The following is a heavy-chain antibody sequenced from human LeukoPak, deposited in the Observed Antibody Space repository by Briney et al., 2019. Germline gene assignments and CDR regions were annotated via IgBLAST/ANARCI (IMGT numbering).Heavy chain of an antibody. Sequence: GGSLRLSCAASGFTFSSYSMNWVRQAPGKGLEWVSYISSSSSTIYYADSVKGRFTISRDNSKNTLYLQMNSLRAEDTAVYYCAKDFPRYSGEGFDPWGQGTLVTVSS. CDR1: GFTFSSYS. J-gene: IGHJ5*02. V-gene: IGHV3-48*01. CDR3: AKDFPRYSGEGFDP. CDR2: ISSSSSTI. D-gene: IGHD1-26*01.